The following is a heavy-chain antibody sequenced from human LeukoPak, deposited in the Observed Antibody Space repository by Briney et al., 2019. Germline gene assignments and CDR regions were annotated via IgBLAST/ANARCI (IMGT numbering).Heavy chain of an antibody. J-gene: IGHJ4*02. CDR3: AKSKTPYCSSANCLMFDY. V-gene: IGHV3-23*01. D-gene: IGHD2-2*01. CDR1: GFTFSSYA. Sequence: GGSLRLSCAASGFTFSSYAMSLVRQAPGKGLEWVSGISGSGGSTYNANSVKGRFTISRDNSKNTLYLQINSLRAEDTAVYYCAKSKTPYCSSANCLMFDYWGQGALVTVSS. CDR2: ISGSGGST.